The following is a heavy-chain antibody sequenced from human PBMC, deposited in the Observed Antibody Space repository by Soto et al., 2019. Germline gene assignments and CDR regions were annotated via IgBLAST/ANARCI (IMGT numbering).Heavy chain of an antibody. CDR1: GFTFSSYG. D-gene: IGHD3-10*01. V-gene: IGHV3-33*01. CDR3: ARDQYGSGSYANYYYYMDV. CDR2: IWYDGSNK. J-gene: IGHJ6*03. Sequence: QVQLVESGGGVVQPGRSLRLSCAASGFTFSSYGMHWVRQAPGKGLEWVAVIWYDGSNKYYADSVKGRFTISRDNSKNTLYLQMNSLRAEDTAVYYCARDQYGSGSYANYYYYMDVWRKGTTVTVSS.